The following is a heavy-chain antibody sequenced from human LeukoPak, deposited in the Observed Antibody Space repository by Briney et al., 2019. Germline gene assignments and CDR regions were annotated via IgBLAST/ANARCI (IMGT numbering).Heavy chain of an antibody. CDR1: GASISRFY. D-gene: IGHD3-22*01. CDR3: AREGQYYYDDNDPTGLVDH. J-gene: IGHJ1*01. Sequence: SETLTLTCTVSGASISRFYWSWTRQPPGKGLEWVGYIYYSGSTSYNPSLESRVTISIDTSKRQFSLKLKSVTPADTAVYYCAREGQYYYDDNDPTGLVDHWGGGTRVPVSS. V-gene: IGHV4-59*01. CDR2: IYYSGST.